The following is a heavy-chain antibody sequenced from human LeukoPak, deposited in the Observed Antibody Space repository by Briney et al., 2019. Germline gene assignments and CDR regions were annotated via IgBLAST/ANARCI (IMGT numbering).Heavy chain of an antibody. V-gene: IGHV3-74*01. D-gene: IGHD3-22*01. CDR3: ARDKGDYHTRGSLFVF. Sequence: GGSLRLSCTASGFSFSGHWMHWARQLPGKGLVWVSRISPTGSTTSYADPVKGRFTVSRDNAKNTLYLQMNSLRGEDTAVYYCARDKGDYHTRGSLFVFGSQGTLVTVSS. CDR1: GFSFSGHW. CDR2: ISPTGSTT. J-gene: IGHJ4*02.